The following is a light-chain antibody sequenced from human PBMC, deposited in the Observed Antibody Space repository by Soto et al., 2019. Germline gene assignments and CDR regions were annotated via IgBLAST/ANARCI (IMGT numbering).Light chain of an antibody. J-gene: IGKJ1*01. CDR3: QQYGSSPVT. CDR2: GAS. Sequence: EIVLTQSPGTLSLSPGERATLSCRASQSVSSSYLAWYQQKPGQAPRLLIYGASSRSTGIPDRFSGSGSGSDLTLTISRQEPEDFAVYYCQQYGSSPVTFGKGTKVEIK. CDR1: QSVSSSY. V-gene: IGKV3-20*01.